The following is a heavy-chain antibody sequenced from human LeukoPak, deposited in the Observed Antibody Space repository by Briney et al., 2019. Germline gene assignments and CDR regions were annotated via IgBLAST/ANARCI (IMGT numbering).Heavy chain of an antibody. CDR3: ARDRRPTTYRGLDS. J-gene: IGHJ5*01. CDR1: GFTFSDYW. V-gene: IGHV3-7*01. Sequence: GGSLRLSCAASGFTFSDYWMSWVRQTPGKGLEWVANINQDGSQDFYVDSVKGRFTISRDNAKNSLYFQMNSLRAEDTAVYYCARDRRPTTYRGLDSWGQGTPVTVSS. CDR2: INQDGSQD. D-gene: IGHD1-14*01.